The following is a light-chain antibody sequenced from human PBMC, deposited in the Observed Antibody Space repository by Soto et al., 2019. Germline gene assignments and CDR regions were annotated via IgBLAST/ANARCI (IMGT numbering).Light chain of an antibody. V-gene: IGKV3-20*01. CDR3: QRYGGSQVT. CDR2: GAS. Sequence: EIVLTQSPGTLSLSPGERASLSCRASQTVTSSFLAWYQQKPGQAPRLLIYGASRRATGIPDRFSGSGSGTDFTLTISRLEAEDFAVYYCQRYGGSQVTFGQGTKLEIK. J-gene: IGKJ2*01. CDR1: QTVTSSF.